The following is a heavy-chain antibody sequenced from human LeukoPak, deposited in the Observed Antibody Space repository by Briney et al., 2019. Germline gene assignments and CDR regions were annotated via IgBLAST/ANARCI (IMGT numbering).Heavy chain of an antibody. J-gene: IGHJ4*02. CDR2: IYSAGSV. V-gene: IGHV3-53*01. CDR3: ARVPWRSSSSAALFDY. D-gene: IGHD6-6*01. CDR1: GFTVSSNS. Sequence: QTGGSLRLSCTVSGFTVSSNSMSWVRQAPGKGLEWVSFIYSAGSVYYSDSVKGRFTISIDNSKNTLYLQMNSLRAEDTAVYYCARVPWRSSSSAALFDYWGQGTLVTVSS.